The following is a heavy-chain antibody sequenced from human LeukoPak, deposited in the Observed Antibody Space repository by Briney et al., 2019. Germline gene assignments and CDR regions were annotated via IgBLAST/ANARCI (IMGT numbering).Heavy chain of an antibody. V-gene: IGHV3-30*02. D-gene: IGHD2-2*01. CDR3: AKDRVVVVPRGPWYFDY. J-gene: IGHJ4*02. Sequence: GGSLRLSCAASGFTFSSYGMHWVRQAPGKGLEWVAFIRYDGSNKYYADSVKGRFTISRDNSKNTLYLQMNSLRAEDTAVYYCAKDRVVVVPRGPWYFDYWGQGTLVTVSS. CDR1: GFTFSSYG. CDR2: IRYDGSNK.